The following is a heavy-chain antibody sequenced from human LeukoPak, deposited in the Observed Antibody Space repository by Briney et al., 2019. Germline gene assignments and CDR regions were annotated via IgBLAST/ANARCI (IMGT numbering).Heavy chain of an antibody. CDR2: INHSGST. V-gene: IGHV4-34*01. J-gene: IGHJ5*02. CDR3: ARGCGGGSCYYPADDWFDP. CDR1: GGSFSGYY. Sequence: SETLSLTCAVYGGSFSGYYWSWIRQPPGKGLEWIGEINHSGSTNYNPSLKSRVTISVDTPKNQFSLRLSSVTAADTAVYYCARGCGGGSCYYPADDWFDPWGQGTLVTVSS. D-gene: IGHD2-15*01.